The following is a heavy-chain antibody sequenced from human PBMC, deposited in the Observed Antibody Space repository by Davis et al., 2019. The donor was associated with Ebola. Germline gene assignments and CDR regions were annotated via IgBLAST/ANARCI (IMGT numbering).Heavy chain of an antibody. Sequence: AASVKVSCKASAYSFSRYAFSWVRQAPGQGLEWMGWISAYNGNTNYAQKLQGRVTMTTDTSTSTAYMELRSLRSDDTAVYYCARGPEDYAFDIWGQGTMVTVSS. V-gene: IGHV1-18*01. CDR2: ISAYNGNT. CDR1: AYSFSRYA. CDR3: ARGPEDYAFDI. J-gene: IGHJ3*02.